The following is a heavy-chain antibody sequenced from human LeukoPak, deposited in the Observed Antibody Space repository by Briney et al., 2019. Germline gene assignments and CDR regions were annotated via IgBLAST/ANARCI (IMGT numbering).Heavy chain of an antibody. CDR1: GFTFSNYW. J-gene: IGHJ3*01. V-gene: IGHV3-7*01. CDR2: IKPDGSEK. D-gene: IGHD1-26*01. CDR3: ASLTLGAIRTISYAFDL. Sequence: TGGSLRLSCAASGFTFSNYWMTWFRQTPGKGLEWVGNIKPDGSEKYYVDSVKGRFTISRDNAKNSLFLQMTSLRPEDTAMYYCASLTLGAIRTISYAFDLWGQGTMVTVYS.